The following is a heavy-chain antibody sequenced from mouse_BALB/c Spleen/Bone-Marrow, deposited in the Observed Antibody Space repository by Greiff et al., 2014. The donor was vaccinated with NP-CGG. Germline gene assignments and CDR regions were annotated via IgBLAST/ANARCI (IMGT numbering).Heavy chain of an antibody. Sequence: VHVKQSGPELVKPGASVKISCKASGYSFTDYFMNWVKQSHGKSLEWIGRINPYNGDTFYNQKFKGKATLTVDKSSSTAHMELLSLTSEDSAVYYCGNYGNAYWGQGTLVTVSA. V-gene: IGHV1-37*01. D-gene: IGHD2-1*01. CDR3: GNYGNAY. CDR1: GYSFTDYF. J-gene: IGHJ3*01. CDR2: INPYNGDT.